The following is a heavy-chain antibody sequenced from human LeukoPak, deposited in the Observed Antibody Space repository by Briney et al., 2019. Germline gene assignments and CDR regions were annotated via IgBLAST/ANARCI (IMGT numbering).Heavy chain of an antibody. CDR3: ARDPYNGYYGDDYYYYMDV. CDR1: GFTFSNYE. CDR2: ISATGTTI. V-gene: IGHV3-48*03. J-gene: IGHJ6*03. D-gene: IGHD4-17*01. Sequence: PGGSLRLSCATSGFTFSNYEMNWVRQAPGKGLEWVSYISATGTTIYYADSVKGRFTISRDSAKSSLYLQMNSLRAEDTAVYYCARDPYNGYYGDDYYYYMDVWGKGTTVTISS.